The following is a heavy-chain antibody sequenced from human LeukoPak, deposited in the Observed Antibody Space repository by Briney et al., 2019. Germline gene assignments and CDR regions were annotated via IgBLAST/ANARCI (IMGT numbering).Heavy chain of an antibody. J-gene: IGHJ1*01. CDR2: ISGSGGST. CDR1: GFTFSSYA. Sequence: GGSLRLSCAASGFTFSSYAMSWVRQAPGKGLEWVSAISGSGGSTYYADSVKGRFTISRDNSKNTLSLRMNSLRAEEPAVYSCAKDRDYGEYGYFQHWGEGDLVTVSS. D-gene: IGHD4-17*01. V-gene: IGHV3-23*01. CDR3: AKDRDYGEYGYFQH.